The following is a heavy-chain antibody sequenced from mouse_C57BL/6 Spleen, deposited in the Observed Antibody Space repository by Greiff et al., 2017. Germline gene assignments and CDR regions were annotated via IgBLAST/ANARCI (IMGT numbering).Heavy chain of an antibody. D-gene: IGHD1-1*01. J-gene: IGHJ1*03. V-gene: IGHV14-3*01. CDR2: IDPANGNT. CDR1: GFNIKNTY. CDR3: ARYPPYCGSSYGYFDV. Sequence: VQLQQSVAELVRPGASVKLSCTASGFNIKNTYMHWVKQRPEQGLEWIGRIDPANGNTKYAPKFQGKATITADTSSNTAYLQLSSLTSEDPAIYYCARYPPYCGSSYGYFDVWGTGTTVTVSS.